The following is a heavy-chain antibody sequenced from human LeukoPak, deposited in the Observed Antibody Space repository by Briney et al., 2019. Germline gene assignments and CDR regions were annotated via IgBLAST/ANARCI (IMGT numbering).Heavy chain of an antibody. CDR2: IFPLFGTA. CDR3: ARGGNSYGAGNWFNR. J-gene: IGHJ5*02. Sequence: GASVKVSCEASGGTFTSYAISWVRQAPAQGLERMGGIFPLFGTANYAQKFQGRVTFTTDESTSTAYMGLSSLRSEDTAVYYCARGGNSYGAGNWFNRWGQGTLVTVS. D-gene: IGHD5-18*01. CDR1: GGTFTSYA. V-gene: IGHV1-69*05.